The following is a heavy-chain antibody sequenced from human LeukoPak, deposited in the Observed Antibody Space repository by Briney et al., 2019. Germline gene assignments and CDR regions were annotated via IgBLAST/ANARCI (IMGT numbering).Heavy chain of an antibody. D-gene: IGHD1-14*01. CDR3: ARDPIGGTGIALSWFDP. CDR1: GFTFSSYA. V-gene: IGHV3-30-3*01. J-gene: IGHJ5*02. Sequence: GGSLRLSCAASGFTFSSYAMHWVRQAPGKGLEWVAVISYDGSNKYYADSVKGRFTISRDNSKNTLYLQMNSLRAEDTAVYYCARDPIGGTGIALSWFDPWGQGTLVTVSS. CDR2: ISYDGSNK.